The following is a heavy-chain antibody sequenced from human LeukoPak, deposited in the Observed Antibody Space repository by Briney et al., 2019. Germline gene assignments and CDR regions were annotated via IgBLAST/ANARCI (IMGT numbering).Heavy chain of an antibody. V-gene: IGHV3-21*01. CDR2: ISSSSSYI. CDR1: GFTFSSYR. J-gene: IGHJ4*02. CDR3: ARPCPYCSSTSGGYFDY. D-gene: IGHD2-2*01. Sequence: GGSLRLSCAGSGFTFSSYRMNWVRQAPGKGPEGVSSISSSSSYIYYADSVKGRFTISRDNAKNSLYLQMNSLRAEDAAVYYCARPCPYCSSTSGGYFDYWGQGTLVTVSS.